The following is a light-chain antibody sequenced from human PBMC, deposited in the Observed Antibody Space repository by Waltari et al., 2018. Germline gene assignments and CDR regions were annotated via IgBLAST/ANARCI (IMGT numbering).Light chain of an antibody. V-gene: IGLV2-14*01. CDR1: SSDIGGYDF. J-gene: IGLJ3*02. Sequence: QSVLTQPASVSGSPGQSITISCTGTSSDIGGYDFVSWYQQYPGMAPKLMIYEVTNRPSGVSGRFSGSKSGTTASLTISGLQPEDEADYYCTSYTTSTTVLFGGGTKVTVL. CDR3: TSYTTSTTVL. CDR2: EVT.